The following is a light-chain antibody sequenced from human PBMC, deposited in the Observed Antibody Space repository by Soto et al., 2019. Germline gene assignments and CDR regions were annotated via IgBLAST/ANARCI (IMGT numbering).Light chain of an antibody. CDR2: RND. CDR3: AEWDDSLSGRLV. Sequence: QSVLTQPPSASGTPGQTVTISCSGSSSNIGNNYVYWYQMVPGTAPKLLLYRNDQRPSGVPDRFSGSRSGTSASLAISGRRYEDEADYYCAEWDDSLSGRLVFGGGTKLTVL. CDR1: SSNIGNNY. V-gene: IGLV1-47*01. J-gene: IGLJ2*01.